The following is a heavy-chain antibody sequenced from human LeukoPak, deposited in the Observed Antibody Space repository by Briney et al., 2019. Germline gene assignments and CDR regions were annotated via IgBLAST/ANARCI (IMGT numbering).Heavy chain of an antibody. CDR1: GFTFSSYE. J-gene: IGHJ3*02. D-gene: IGHD3-22*01. CDR3: ASRRSGWVNAFDI. V-gene: IGHV3-48*03. Sequence: GGSLRLSCAASGFTFSSYEMNWVRQAPGKGLEWVSYISSSGSTMYYADSVKGRFTISRDNAKNSLYLQMNSLRAEDTAVYYCASRRSGWVNAFDIWGQGTMVTVSS. CDR2: ISSSGSTM.